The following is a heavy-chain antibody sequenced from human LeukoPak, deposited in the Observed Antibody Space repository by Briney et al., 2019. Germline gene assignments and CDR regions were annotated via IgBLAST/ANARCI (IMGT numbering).Heavy chain of an antibody. J-gene: IGHJ5*02. V-gene: IGHV3-74*03. D-gene: IGHD2-8*01. CDR3: ARGLNGFT. CDR1: GFTFTTYW. CDR2: IKGDGSTT. Sequence: PGGSLRLSCAASGFTFTTYWMHWLRQAPGKGLVWVSRIKGDGSTTAYADSVKGRFTISRDNAKNTLYLQMNSLRAEDTAVYYCARGLNGFTCGRGTLVSVSS.